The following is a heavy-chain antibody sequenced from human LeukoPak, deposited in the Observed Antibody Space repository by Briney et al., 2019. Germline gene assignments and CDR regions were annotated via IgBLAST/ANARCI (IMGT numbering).Heavy chain of an antibody. V-gene: IGHV3-7*01. D-gene: IGHD2-2*01. J-gene: IGHJ5*02. CDR3: AREVVGTTLDP. CDR1: GFTLSSYW. Sequence: GGSLRLSCAASGFTLSSYWMSWVRQAPGKGLEWVANIKQDGSEKYYVDSVKGRFTISRDNAKNSLYLQMNSLRAEDTAVYYCAREVVGTTLDPWGQGTLVTVSS. CDR2: IKQDGSEK.